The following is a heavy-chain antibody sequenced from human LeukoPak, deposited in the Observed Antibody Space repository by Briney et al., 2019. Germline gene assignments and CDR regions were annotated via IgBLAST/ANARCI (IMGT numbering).Heavy chain of an antibody. CDR1: GFTFSTCA. CDR3: ARERYFDY. CDR2: ISGGGRST. V-gene: IGHV3-23*01. Sequence: GGSLRLSCAASGFTFSTCAMSWVRQAPGKELEWVSTISGGGRSTDYADSVKGRFTISRDNSKNTLYLQMNSLRAEDTAVYYCARERYFDYWGQGTLVTVSS. J-gene: IGHJ4*02.